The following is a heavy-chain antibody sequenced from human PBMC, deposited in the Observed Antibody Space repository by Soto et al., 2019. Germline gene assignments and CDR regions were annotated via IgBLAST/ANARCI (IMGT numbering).Heavy chain of an antibody. CDR3: ARLRFLEGVYYYYGMDV. V-gene: IGHV1-69*13. CDR2: IIPIFGTA. J-gene: IGHJ6*02. CDR1: GGTFSRYA. Sequence: ASVKVSCKASGGTFSRYAISWVRQAPGQGLEWMGGIIPIFGTANYAQKFQGRVTITADESTSTAYMELSSLRSEDTAVYYCARLRFLEGVYYYYGMDVWGQGTTVTVSS. D-gene: IGHD3-3*01.